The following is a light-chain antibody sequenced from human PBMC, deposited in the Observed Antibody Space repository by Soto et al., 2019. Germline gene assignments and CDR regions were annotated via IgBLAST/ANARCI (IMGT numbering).Light chain of an antibody. CDR3: QQYGDSPAT. V-gene: IGKV3-20*01. Sequence: EIVLTQSPGTLSFSPGERATLSCRASQSVSRGFLAWYQQKPGQAPRLLIYGASSRATGIPDRFSGSGSGTDFTLTISRLEPEDFAVYYCQQYGDSPATFGQGTTVELK. J-gene: IGKJ1*01. CDR1: QSVSRGF. CDR2: GAS.